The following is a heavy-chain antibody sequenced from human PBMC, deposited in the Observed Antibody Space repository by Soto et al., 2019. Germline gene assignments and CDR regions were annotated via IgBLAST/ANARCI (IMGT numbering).Heavy chain of an antibody. CDR3: TRGRPYCSSTHCKGMDV. Sequence: EVRLVESGGGLVQPGGSLRLSCAGSGFTFIDFEMHWVGQTPGKRLEWLSYITTSASTIYYADSVKGRFIISRENAKTSLFPQMNSLRAEDTAIYYCTRGRPYCSSTHCKGMDVWGQGTTLTVSS. J-gene: IGHJ6*02. CDR1: GFTFIDFE. V-gene: IGHV3-48*03. D-gene: IGHD2-2*01. CDR2: ITTSASTI.